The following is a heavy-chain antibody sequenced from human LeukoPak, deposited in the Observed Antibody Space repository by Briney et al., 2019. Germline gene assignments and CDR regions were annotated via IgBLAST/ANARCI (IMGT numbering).Heavy chain of an antibody. CDR1: GFTFSSYG. CDR2: ISYDGSNK. D-gene: IGHD6-13*01. Sequence: GRSLRLSCAASGFTFSSYGMHWVRQAPGKGLEWVAVISYDGSNKYYADSVKGRFTISRDNSKNTPYLQMNSLRAEDTAVYYCGKEPNSSSWYIPYYYYYGMDVWGQGTTVTVSS. CDR3: GKEPNSSSWYIPYYYYYGMDV. V-gene: IGHV3-30*18. J-gene: IGHJ6*02.